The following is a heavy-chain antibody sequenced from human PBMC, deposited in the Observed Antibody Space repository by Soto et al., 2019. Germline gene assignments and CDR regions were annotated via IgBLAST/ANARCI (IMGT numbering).Heavy chain of an antibody. CDR3: AKDSYLWGGYSGYLMSD. CDR2: ISYDGSNK. CDR1: GFTFSSYG. J-gene: IGHJ4*02. Sequence: PGGSLRLSCAASGFTFSSYGMHWVRQAPGKGLEWVAVISYDGSNKYYADSVKGRFTISRDNSKNTLYLQMNSLRAEDTAAYYCAKDSYLWGGYSGYLMSDWGQGTLVTVSS. D-gene: IGHD5-12*01. V-gene: IGHV3-30*18.